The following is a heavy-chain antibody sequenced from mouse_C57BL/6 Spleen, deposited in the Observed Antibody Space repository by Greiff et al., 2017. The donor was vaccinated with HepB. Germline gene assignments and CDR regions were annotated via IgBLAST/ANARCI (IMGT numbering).Heavy chain of an antibody. CDR1: GYTFTDHT. J-gene: IGHJ2*01. Sequence: VQLQQSDAELVKPGASVKISCKVSGYTFTDHTIHWLKQRPEQGLEWIGYIYPRDGSTKYNEKFKGKATLTADKSSSTAYMQLNSLTSEDSAVYFCARERGIYCYYLDYWDQGTTLTVSS. CDR2: IYPRDGST. CDR3: ARERGIYCYYLDY. D-gene: IGHD1-1*01. V-gene: IGHV1-78*01.